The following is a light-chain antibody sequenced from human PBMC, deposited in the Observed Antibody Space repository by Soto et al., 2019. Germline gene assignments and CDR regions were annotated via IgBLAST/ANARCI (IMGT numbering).Light chain of an antibody. CDR1: SSDVGGSNF. J-gene: IGLJ1*01. CDR2: DVA. Sequence: QSALTQPASVSDSPGQSITISCTGTSSDVGGSNFVSWYQQHPGKPPKLIIYDVANRPSGVSNRFSGSKSGSTASLIISRLQTEDDAEDYCVSDTSSTTYVFGTGTKLTAL. V-gene: IGLV2-14*03. CDR3: VSDTSSTTYV.